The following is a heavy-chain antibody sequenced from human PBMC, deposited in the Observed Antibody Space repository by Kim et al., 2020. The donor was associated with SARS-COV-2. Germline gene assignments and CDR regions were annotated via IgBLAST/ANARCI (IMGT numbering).Heavy chain of an antibody. Sequence: SETLSLTCTVSGGSISSYYWSWIRQPPGKGLEWIGYIYYSGSTNYNPSLKSRVTISVDTSKNQFSLKLSSVTAADTAVYYCARSGSNGGFDYWGQGTLVTVSS. CDR1: GGSISSYY. D-gene: IGHD1-26*01. V-gene: IGHV4-59*01. CDR3: ARSGSNGGFDY. CDR2: IYYSGST. J-gene: IGHJ4*02.